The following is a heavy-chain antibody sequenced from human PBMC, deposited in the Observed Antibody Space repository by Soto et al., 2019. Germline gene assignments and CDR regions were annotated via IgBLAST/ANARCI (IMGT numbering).Heavy chain of an antibody. D-gene: IGHD6-19*01. Sequence: GESLKISCKGSGYSFTSYWISWVRQMPGTGLEWMGRIDPSDSYTNYSPSFQGHVTISADKSISTAYLQWSSLKASDTAMYYCARHADNSSGWYRYYYGMDVWGQGTTVTVSS. CDR2: IDPSDSYT. CDR3: ARHADNSSGWYRYYYGMDV. J-gene: IGHJ6*02. V-gene: IGHV5-10-1*01. CDR1: GYSFTSYW.